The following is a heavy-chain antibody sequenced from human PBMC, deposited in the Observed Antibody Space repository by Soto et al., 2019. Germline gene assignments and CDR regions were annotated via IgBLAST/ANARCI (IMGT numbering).Heavy chain of an antibody. J-gene: IGHJ5*01. Sequence: LSLTCSVSGDSISNLDYFWAWIRQPPGQALEYIGYIYKSATTYYNPSFESRVAISVDTLKSQFSLNVTSVTAADTAVYFCARGRYCLTGRCFPNWLDSWGQGALVTVSS. CDR3: ARGRYCLTGRCFPNWLDS. D-gene: IGHD7-27*01. CDR2: IYKSATT. V-gene: IGHV4-30-4*01. CDR1: GDSISNLDYF.